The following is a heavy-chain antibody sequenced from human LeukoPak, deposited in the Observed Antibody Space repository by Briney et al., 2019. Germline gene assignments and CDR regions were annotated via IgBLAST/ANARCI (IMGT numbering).Heavy chain of an antibody. Sequence: GGSLRLSCAASGFTFSSYAMHWVRQAPGKGLEWVAVISYDGSNKYYADSVKGRFTISRDNSKNTLYLQMNSLRAEDTAVYYCARDGYGGYDFWSGLRPYYFDYWGQGTLVTVSS. D-gene: IGHD3-3*01. V-gene: IGHV3-30-3*01. CDR3: ARDGYGGYDFWSGLRPYYFDY. CDR2: ISYDGSNK. J-gene: IGHJ4*02. CDR1: GFTFSSYA.